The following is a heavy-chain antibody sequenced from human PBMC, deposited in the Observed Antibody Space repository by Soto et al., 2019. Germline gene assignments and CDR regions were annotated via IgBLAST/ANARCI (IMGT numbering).Heavy chain of an antibody. D-gene: IGHD4-17*01. CDR2: ISSSSSYI. J-gene: IGHJ6*02. CDR3: ARVPLQTTVTTHYYYYGMDV. Sequence: ESGGGLVKPGGSLRLSCAASGFTFSSYSMNWVRQAPGKGLEWVSSISSSSSYIYYADSVKGRFTISRDNAKNSLYLQMNSLRAEDTAVYYCARVPLQTTVTTHYYYYGMDVWGQGTTVTVSS. CDR1: GFTFSSYS. V-gene: IGHV3-21*01.